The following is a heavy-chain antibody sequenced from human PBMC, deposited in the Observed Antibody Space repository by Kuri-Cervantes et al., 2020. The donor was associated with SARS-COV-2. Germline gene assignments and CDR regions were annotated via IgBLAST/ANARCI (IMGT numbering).Heavy chain of an antibody. V-gene: IGHV1-2*02. CDR1: GYTFTGYY. CDR3: ATLPGSTHYYYYMDV. J-gene: IGHJ6*03. Sequence: ASVKVSCKASGYTFTGYYIHWVRQAPGQGLEWMGWINPNSGGTNYAQKFQGRVTMTRDTSISTAYMELSRLRSDDTAVYYCATLPGSTHYYYYMDVWGKGTTVTVSS. CDR2: INPNSGGT. D-gene: IGHD2-15*01.